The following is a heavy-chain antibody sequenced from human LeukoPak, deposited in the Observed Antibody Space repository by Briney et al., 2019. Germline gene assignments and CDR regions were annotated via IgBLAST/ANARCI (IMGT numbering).Heavy chain of an antibody. CDR3: ARIAAAGLYCYYGMDV. J-gene: IGHJ6*04. V-gene: IGHV3-21*01. CDR1: GFTFSSYS. CDR2: ISSSSSYI. D-gene: IGHD6-13*01. Sequence: GGSLRLSCAASGFTFSSYSMNWVRQAPGKGLEWVSSISSSSSYINYADSVKGRFTISRDNAKNSLYLQMNSLRAEDTAVYYCARIAAAGLYCYYGMDVWGKGTTVTVSS.